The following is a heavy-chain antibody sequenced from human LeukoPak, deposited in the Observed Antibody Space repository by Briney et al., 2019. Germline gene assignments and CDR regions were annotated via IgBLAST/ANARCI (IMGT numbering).Heavy chain of an antibody. D-gene: IGHD3-22*01. CDR3: ATGITMIAVGRDAFDI. CDR1: GYTLTELS. CDR2: FDPEDGET. Sequence: ASVKVSCKVSGYTLTELSMHWVRQAPGKGLEWMGGFDPEDGETIYAQKFQGRVTMTEDTSTDTAYMELSSLRSEDTAVYYCATGITMIAVGRDAFDIWGQGTMVTVSS. V-gene: IGHV1-24*01. J-gene: IGHJ3*02.